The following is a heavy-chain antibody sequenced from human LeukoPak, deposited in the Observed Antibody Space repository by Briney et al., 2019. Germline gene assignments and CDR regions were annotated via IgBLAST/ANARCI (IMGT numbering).Heavy chain of an antibody. V-gene: IGHV1-2*02. CDR3: ARPTYYYDSSGPQEY. J-gene: IGHJ4*02. CDR1: GYTFTAYY. CDR2: INPNSGDP. D-gene: IGHD3-22*01. Sequence: ASMKVSCKASGYTFTAYYMHWLRQAPGQGLQWMGWINPNSGDPNYAQTFQGRVTMTRDTSISTAYMQLNSLRAEDTAMYYCARPTYYYDSSGPQEYWGQGTLVTVSS.